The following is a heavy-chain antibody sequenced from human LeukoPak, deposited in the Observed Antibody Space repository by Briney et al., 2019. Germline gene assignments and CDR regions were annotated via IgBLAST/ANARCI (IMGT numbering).Heavy chain of an antibody. CDR3: TTNERHLDWLVPIDY. CDR1: GLTFSNAW. V-gene: IGHV3-15*01. J-gene: IGHJ4*02. D-gene: IGHD3-9*01. CDR2: IKSKTDGGTT. Sequence: GGSLRLSCAASGLTFSNAWMSWVRHAPGKGLECVGRIKSKTDGGTTDYAAPVKGRFTISRDDSKNTLYLQMNSLKTEDTAVYYCTTNERHLDWLVPIDYWAQGTLVTVSS.